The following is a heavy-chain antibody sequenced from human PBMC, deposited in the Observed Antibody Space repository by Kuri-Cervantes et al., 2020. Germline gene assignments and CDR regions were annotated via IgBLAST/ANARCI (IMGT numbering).Heavy chain of an antibody. CDR2: ISGSGSGGTT. CDR3: AKCGAYYDILTAYFDY. Sequence: GESLKISCAASGFTFSSYAMSWVRQAPGKGLEWVSTISGSGSGGTTYYADSVKGRFTISRDNSKNTLYLQMNSLRAEDTAVYYCAKCGAYYDILTAYFDYWGQGTLVTVSS. CDR1: GFTFSSYA. V-gene: IGHV3-23*01. J-gene: IGHJ4*02. D-gene: IGHD3-9*01.